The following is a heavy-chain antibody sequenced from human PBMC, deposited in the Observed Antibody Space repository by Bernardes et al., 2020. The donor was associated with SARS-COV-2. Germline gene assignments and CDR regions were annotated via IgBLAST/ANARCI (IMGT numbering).Heavy chain of an antibody. CDR2: ISGSGSTI. CDR3: AGRFCSSTSCRRIFDY. CDR1: GFTFSSYE. Sequence: GGSLRLSCAASGFTFSSYEMNWVRQAPGKGLEWVSYISGSGSTIYYADFVKGRFTISRDNAKNSLYLQMNSLRAEDTAVYYCAGRFCSSTSCRRIFDYWGQGTLVTVSS. V-gene: IGHV3-48*03. D-gene: IGHD2-2*01. J-gene: IGHJ4*02.